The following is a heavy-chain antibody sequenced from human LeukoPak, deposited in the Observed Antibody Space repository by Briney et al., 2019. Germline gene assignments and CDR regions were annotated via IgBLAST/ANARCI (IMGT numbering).Heavy chain of an antibody. V-gene: IGHV1-2*02. CDR3: SRWGSTTSY. J-gene: IGHJ4*02. Sequence: ASVKDSCKASGYTFTDSYIHWVRQAPGQGLEWMGWISPDTGVTNCAQNFQGRVTLTRDTSISSAYMELSRLTSDDTAVYYCSRWGSTTSYWGQGTLVTVSS. CDR2: ISPDTGVT. D-gene: IGHD1-26*01. CDR1: GYTFTDSY.